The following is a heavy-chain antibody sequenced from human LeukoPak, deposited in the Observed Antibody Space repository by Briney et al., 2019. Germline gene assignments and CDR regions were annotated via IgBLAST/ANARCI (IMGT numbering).Heavy chain of an antibody. CDR3: AKDWVNRIAPSFDY. J-gene: IGHJ4*02. V-gene: IGHV3-53*01. D-gene: IGHD6-13*01. CDR2: IYSGGST. Sequence: TGGSLRLSCAASGFTVSSNYMSWVRQAPGKGLEWVSVIYSGGSTYYADSVKGRFTISRHNSKSTLYLQMNSLRAEDTAVYYCAKDWVNRIAPSFDYWGQGTLVTVSS. CDR1: GFTVSSNY.